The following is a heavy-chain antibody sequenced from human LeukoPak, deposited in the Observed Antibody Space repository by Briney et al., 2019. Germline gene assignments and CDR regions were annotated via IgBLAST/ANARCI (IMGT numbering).Heavy chain of an antibody. J-gene: IGHJ6*02. D-gene: IGHD6-19*01. CDR3: ARDHSSGWAFYYYYGMGV. V-gene: IGHV1-69*04. CDR2: IIPILGIA. CDR1: GGTFSSYA. Sequence: SVRVSCKASGGTFSSYAIRWVRQAPGQGLEWMGRIIPILGIANYAQKFQGRVTITADKSTSTAYMELSSLRSQDTAVYYCARDHSSGWAFYYYYGMGVWGQGTTVTVSS.